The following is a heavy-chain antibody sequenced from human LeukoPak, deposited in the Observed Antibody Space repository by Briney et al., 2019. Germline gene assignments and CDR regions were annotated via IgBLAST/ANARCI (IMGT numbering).Heavy chain of an antibody. J-gene: IGHJ4*02. CDR2: INPNSGGT. D-gene: IGHD3-3*01. CDR3: ARLGVTIFGAIAFDY. CDR1: GYTFTGYY. V-gene: IGHV1-2*02. Sequence: ESSVKVSCRASGYTFTGYYLPWVRQAPGQGLAGMGWINPNSGGTNYAQKFQGRVTMARDTSISTAYMELSRLRSDDTAVYYCARLGVTIFGAIAFDYWGQGTLVTVSS.